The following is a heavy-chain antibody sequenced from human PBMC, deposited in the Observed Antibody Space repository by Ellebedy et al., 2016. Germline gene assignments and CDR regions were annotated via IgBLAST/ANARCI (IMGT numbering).Heavy chain of an antibody. D-gene: IGHD2-2*01. J-gene: IGHJ5*02. CDR2: ISGPSHAI. V-gene: IGHV3-21*06. CDR3: ARHDCGSTSCNWFNP. Sequence: GESLKISXAASAVTFSTHSMAWARQAPGLGLEWVSSISGPSHAIYYADAVKGRFTISRDNAKNSLYLHLGSLRVEDTAVYYCARHDCGSTSCNWFNPWGQGTLVTVSS. CDR1: AVTFSTHS.